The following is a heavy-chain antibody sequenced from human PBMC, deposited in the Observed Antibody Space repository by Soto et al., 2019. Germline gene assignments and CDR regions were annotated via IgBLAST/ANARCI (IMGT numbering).Heavy chain of an antibody. Sequence: QVQLVESGGGVVQPGRSLRLSCAASGFTFSSYGMHWVRQAPGKGLEWVAVIWYDGSNKYYADSVKGRFPISRDNSKNTLYLQMNSLRAEDTAVYYCARESPSRSAAGTYDYWGQGTLVTVSS. CDR1: GFTFSSYG. D-gene: IGHD6-13*01. CDR2: IWYDGSNK. CDR3: ARESPSRSAAGTYDY. V-gene: IGHV3-33*01. J-gene: IGHJ4*02.